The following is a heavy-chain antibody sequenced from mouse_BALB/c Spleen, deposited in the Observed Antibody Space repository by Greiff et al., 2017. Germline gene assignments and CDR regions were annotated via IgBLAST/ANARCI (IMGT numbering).Heavy chain of an antibody. CDR1: GYTFTSYW. CDR2: IYPGSGST. V-gene: IGHV1S22*01. Sequence: LQQPGSELVRPGASVKLSCKASGYTFTSYWMHWVKQRPGQGLEWIGNIYPGSGSTNYDEKFKSKATLTVDTSSSTAYMQLSSLTSEDSAVYYCTRGGGFAYWGQGTLVTVSA. J-gene: IGHJ3*01. CDR3: TRGGGFAY.